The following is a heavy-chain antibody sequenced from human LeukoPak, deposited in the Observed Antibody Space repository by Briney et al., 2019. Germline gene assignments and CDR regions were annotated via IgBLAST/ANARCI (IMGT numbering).Heavy chain of an antibody. CDR3: AKGGNIRVLDYYYYMDV. CDR1: GFISDDYG. D-gene: IGHD2/OR15-2a*01. CDR2: INWNAGST. V-gene: IGHV3-20*04. J-gene: IGHJ6*03. Sequence: GGSLRLSCAASGFISDDYGMSWVRQAPGKGLEWVSGINWNAGSTGYADSVKGRFTISRDNSKNTLYLQMNSLGAEDTAVYYCAKGGNIRVLDYYYYMDVWGKGTTVTVSS.